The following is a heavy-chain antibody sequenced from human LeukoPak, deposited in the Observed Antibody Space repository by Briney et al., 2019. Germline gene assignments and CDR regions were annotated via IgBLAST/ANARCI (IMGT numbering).Heavy chain of an antibody. D-gene: IGHD6-13*01. CDR2: ISSSSSYI. J-gene: IGHJ4*02. CDR3: ARVPLRGSWYLTY. Sequence: PGGSLRLSCAASGFNFSSYNMNWVRQAPGKGLEWVSSISSSSSYIYYADSVKGRFTISRDNAKNSLYLQMNSLRAEDTAVYYCARVPLRGSWYLTYWGQGTLVTVSS. CDR1: GFNFSSYN. V-gene: IGHV3-21*01.